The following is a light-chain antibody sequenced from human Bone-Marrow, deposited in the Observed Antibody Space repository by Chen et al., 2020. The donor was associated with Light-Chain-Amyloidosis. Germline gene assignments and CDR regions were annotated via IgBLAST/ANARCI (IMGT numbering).Light chain of an antibody. CDR1: QTISSNY. Sequence: EIVLTQSPGTLSLSPGEGANLSCRASQTISSNYLTWYQQKFGQAPRLLIYGSSSRATGIPDRFTGSGSWTVFTLAIHRLEPEDFSLYYCQQYGTSPLTFGGGTKVEIK. J-gene: IGKJ4*01. CDR3: QQYGTSPLT. CDR2: GSS. V-gene: IGKV3-20*01.